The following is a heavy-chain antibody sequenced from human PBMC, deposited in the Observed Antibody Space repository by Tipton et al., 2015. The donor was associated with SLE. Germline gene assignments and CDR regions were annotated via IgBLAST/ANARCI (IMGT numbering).Heavy chain of an antibody. Sequence: TLSLTCAVSGYSISSSSHWGWIRQAPGKGLEWIGYIHYSGATYYNPSLKSRVTMSVDTSKNQLSLRLSSVTAVDTAVYYCARQYSTVTGYESWGQGTLVSVSS. D-gene: IGHD4-17*01. CDR3: ARQYSTVTGYES. J-gene: IGHJ4*02. V-gene: IGHV4-28*01. CDR2: IHYSGAT. CDR1: GYSISSSSH.